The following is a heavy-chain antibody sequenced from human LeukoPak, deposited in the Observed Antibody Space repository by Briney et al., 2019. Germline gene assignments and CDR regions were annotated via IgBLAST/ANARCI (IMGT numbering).Heavy chain of an antibody. D-gene: IGHD3-3*01. Sequence: AGESLKISCKGSGYSFTSYWISWVRQMPGKGLEWMGRIDPSDSYTNYSPSFQGHVTISADKSISTAYLQWSSLKASDTAMYYCARLGYDFWSGYYTYFDYWGQGTLVTVSS. CDR2: IDPSDSYT. V-gene: IGHV5-10-1*01. J-gene: IGHJ4*02. CDR1: GYSFTSYW. CDR3: ARLGYDFWSGYYTYFDY.